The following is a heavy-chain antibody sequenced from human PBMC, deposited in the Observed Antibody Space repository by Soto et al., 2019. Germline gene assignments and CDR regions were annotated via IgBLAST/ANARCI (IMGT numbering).Heavy chain of an antibody. CDR2: ISGSGGST. D-gene: IGHD6-13*01. CDR3: AKDPLSRKAGDY. V-gene: IGHV3-23*01. CDR1: GLTFSSYA. Sequence: EVQLLESGGGLVQPGGSLRLSCAASGLTFSSYAMTWVRQAPGKGLEWVSAISGSGGSTYYADSVKGRFTISRDNSRNTLYLKMNSLRAEDTAVYYCAKDPLSRKAGDYWGQGTLVTVSS. J-gene: IGHJ4*02.